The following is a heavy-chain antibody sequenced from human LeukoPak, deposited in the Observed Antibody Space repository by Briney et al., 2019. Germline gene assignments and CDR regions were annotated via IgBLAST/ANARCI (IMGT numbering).Heavy chain of an antibody. J-gene: IGHJ4*02. V-gene: IGHV1-69*13. CDR3: ARSESSGYYYD. D-gene: IGHD3-22*01. CDR1: GGRLYNDV. Sequence: SVKVSCKATGGRLYNDVISWVRQAPGQGLEWMGGIIPIFGTANYAQKFQGRVTITADESTSTAYMELSSLRSEDTAVYYCARSESSGYYYDWGQGTLVTVSS. CDR2: IIPIFGTA.